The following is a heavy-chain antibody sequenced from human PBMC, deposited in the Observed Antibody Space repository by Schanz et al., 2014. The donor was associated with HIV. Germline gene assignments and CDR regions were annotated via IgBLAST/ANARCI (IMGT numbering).Heavy chain of an antibody. V-gene: IGHV3-23*01. CDR1: GFAFSNYA. J-gene: IGHJ6*02. Sequence: EVQLLESGGGLVQPGGSLRLSCAASGFAFSNYAMSWVRQAPGKGLEWVSAISATGGSTYYADSVKGRFTISRDNSKNTLYLQMNSLRPEDTAVYYCAKHDGNYYYGMEVWGHGTTVTVSS. CDR2: ISATGGST. CDR3: AKHDGNYYYGMEV. D-gene: IGHD1-1*01.